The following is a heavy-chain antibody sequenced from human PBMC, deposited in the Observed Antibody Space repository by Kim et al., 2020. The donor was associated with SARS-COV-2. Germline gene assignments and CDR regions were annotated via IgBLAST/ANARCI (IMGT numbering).Heavy chain of an antibody. V-gene: IGHV3-11*01. D-gene: IGHD6-13*01. Sequence: DSVKGRFTNSSEDDKNALYLHMNSLRAEDTAVYYCARVESGSSSWYYFDYWGQGTLVTVSS. CDR3: ARVESGSSSWYYFDY. J-gene: IGHJ4*02.